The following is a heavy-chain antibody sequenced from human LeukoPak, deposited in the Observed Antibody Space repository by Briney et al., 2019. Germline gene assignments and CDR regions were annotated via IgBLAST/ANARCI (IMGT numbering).Heavy chain of an antibody. CDR2: IFYNGPT. V-gene: IGHV4-39*01. Sequence: PSETLSLTCAFSGGSISSDYYWGWIRQPPGKGLEFIGSIFYNGPTHYNPSLKSRVTMSVDTSKNQFSLTLGSVTDADTAVYYCASRTQRHERGAFFDYWGQGTLVTVSS. D-gene: IGHD1-1*01. J-gene: IGHJ4*02. CDR1: GGSISSDYY. CDR3: ASRTQRHERGAFFDY.